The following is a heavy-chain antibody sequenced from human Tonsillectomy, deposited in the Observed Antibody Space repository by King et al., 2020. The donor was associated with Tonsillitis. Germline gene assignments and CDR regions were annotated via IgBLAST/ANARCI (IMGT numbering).Heavy chain of an antibody. V-gene: IGHV1-69*01. Sequence: QLVQSGAEVKKPGSSVKVSCKASGGTFSSYAISWVRQAPGQGLEWRGGIIPIFGTANYAQKFQGRVTITADESTSTAYMELSSLRSEDTAVYYCARSLVTAIYYYYYGMDVWGQGTTVTVSS. CDR1: GGTFSSYA. CDR3: ARSLVTAIYYYYYGMDV. CDR2: IIPIFGTA. D-gene: IGHD2-21*02. J-gene: IGHJ6*02.